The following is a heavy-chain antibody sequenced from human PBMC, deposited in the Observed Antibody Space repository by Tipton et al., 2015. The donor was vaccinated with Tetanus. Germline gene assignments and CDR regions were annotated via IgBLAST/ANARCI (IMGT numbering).Heavy chain of an antibody. CDR1: GGSISSRNYY. V-gene: IGHV4-39*07. D-gene: IGHD3-3*01. Sequence: TLSLTCIVSGGSISSRNYYWGWIRQPPGKGLEWIGTIYNTGTTYFNPSLKSRVTISVDTSSSQFSLRLTSVTAADTAVYFCAGVLRSESVGWFDPWGQGTLVTVSS. CDR2: IYNTGTT. CDR3: AGVLRSESVGWFDP. J-gene: IGHJ5*02.